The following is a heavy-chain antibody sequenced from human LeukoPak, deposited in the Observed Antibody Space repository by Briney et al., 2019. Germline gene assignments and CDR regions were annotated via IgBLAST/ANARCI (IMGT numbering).Heavy chain of an antibody. D-gene: IGHD3-10*01. CDR3: AKLFESGTYNNFFHY. CDR2: ITATSSST. CDR1: GFTFSSCG. J-gene: IGHJ4*02. Sequence: VGSLRLSCAASGFTFSSCGMSWVRQAPGQGLEWVSAITATSSSTHDADSVQGRFAISRDNSKNTLYLQMTSLRPEDTAIYYCAKLFESGTYNNFFHYWGQGTLVSVFS. V-gene: IGHV3-23*01.